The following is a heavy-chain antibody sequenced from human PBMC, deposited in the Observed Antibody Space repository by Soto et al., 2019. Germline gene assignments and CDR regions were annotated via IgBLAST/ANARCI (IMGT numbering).Heavy chain of an antibody. V-gene: IGHV4-59*01. CDR1: GGSISSYY. J-gene: IGHJ4*02. D-gene: IGHD2-2*02. Sequence: SQTLSLTCTVSGGSISSYYWSWIRQPPGKGLEWIGYIYYSGSTNYNPSLKSRATISVDTSKNQFSLKLSSVTAADTAVYYCARALYRRYFDYWGQGTLVIVSS. CDR3: ARALYRRYFDY. CDR2: IYYSGST.